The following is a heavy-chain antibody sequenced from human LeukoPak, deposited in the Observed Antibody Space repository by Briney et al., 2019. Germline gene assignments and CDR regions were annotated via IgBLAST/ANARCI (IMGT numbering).Heavy chain of an antibody. D-gene: IGHD2-2*02. CDR2: INPNSGGT. J-gene: IGHJ4*02. CDR3: ARDLCSSTSCYTGYFDY. Sequence: ASVKVSCKASGYTFTGYYMHWVRQAPGQGLEWMGWINPNSGGTNYAQKFQGRVTMTRDTSISTAYMELRSLRSDDTAVYYCARDLCSSTSCYTGYFDYWGQGTLVTVSS. V-gene: IGHV1-2*02. CDR1: GYTFTGYY.